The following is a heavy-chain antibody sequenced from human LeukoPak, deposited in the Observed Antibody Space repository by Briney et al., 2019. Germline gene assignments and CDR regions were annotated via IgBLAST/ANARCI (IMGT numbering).Heavy chain of an antibody. Sequence: GGSLRLSCAASGFTFSSYSMNWVRQAPGKGLEWVSSISSSSSYIYYADSVKGRFTISRDNAKNSLYLQMNSLRAEDTAVYYCAKSSVLAYCRGDCYAFDYWGQGTLVTVSS. CDR3: AKSSVLAYCRGDCYAFDY. J-gene: IGHJ4*02. D-gene: IGHD2-21*01. V-gene: IGHV3-21*01. CDR1: GFTFSSYS. CDR2: ISSSSSYI.